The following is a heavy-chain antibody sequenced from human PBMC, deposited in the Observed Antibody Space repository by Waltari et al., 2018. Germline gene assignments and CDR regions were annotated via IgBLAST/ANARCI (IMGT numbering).Heavy chain of an antibody. Sequence: EVQLVESGGGLVQPGGSLRLPCAASGFTFSSRWMHWVRQAPGKGLVWVSHVNSDESSTSYADSVKGRFTISRDNAKNTVYLQMSSLRAEDTAVYYCVRDDSYGFDYWGQGTLVTVSS. V-gene: IGHV3-74*01. CDR2: VNSDESST. D-gene: IGHD5-18*01. CDR3: VRDDSYGFDY. J-gene: IGHJ4*02. CDR1: GFTFSSRW.